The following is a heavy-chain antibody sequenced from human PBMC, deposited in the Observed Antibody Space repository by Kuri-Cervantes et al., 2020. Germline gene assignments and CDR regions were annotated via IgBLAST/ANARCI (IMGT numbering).Heavy chain of an antibody. Sequence: GESLKISCAASGFTFSSYGMHWVRQAPGKGLEWVAFIRYDGSNKYYADSVKGRFTISRDNSKNTLYLQMNSLRAEDTAVYYCTRDSVVVAATLGWFDPWGQGTLVTVSS. CDR3: TRDSVVVAATLGWFDP. CDR1: GFTFSSYG. CDR2: IRYDGSNK. D-gene: IGHD2-15*01. V-gene: IGHV3-30*02. J-gene: IGHJ5*02.